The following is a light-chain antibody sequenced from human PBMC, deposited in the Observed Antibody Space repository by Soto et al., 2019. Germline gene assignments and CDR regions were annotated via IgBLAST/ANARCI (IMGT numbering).Light chain of an antibody. Sequence: DIQMTQSPSTLSASIGDSVTITCRASQSIGTWLAWHQQKPGKAPNLLIYRASSLGSGVSSRFSASGSGTEFTLTISSLQPGDFATYYCQQYDRFPVTFGQGTRLEIK. CDR3: QQYDRFPVT. J-gene: IGKJ5*01. V-gene: IGKV1-5*03. CDR1: QSIGTW. CDR2: RAS.